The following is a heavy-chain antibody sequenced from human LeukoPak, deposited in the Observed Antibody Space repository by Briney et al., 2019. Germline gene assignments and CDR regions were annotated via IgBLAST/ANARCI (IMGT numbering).Heavy chain of an antibody. J-gene: IGHJ6*02. Sequence: GGSLRLSCAASGFTFSNYAMHWVRQAPGEGLEYVSAISSNGGSTYYADSVKDRFTISRDNSKNTLFLQMGSLRVEDMAVYYCARGLRAYYYYGMDVWGQGTTVTVSS. CDR2: ISSNGGST. CDR3: ARGLRAYYYYGMDV. CDR1: GFTFSNYA. D-gene: IGHD3-3*01. V-gene: IGHV3-64*02.